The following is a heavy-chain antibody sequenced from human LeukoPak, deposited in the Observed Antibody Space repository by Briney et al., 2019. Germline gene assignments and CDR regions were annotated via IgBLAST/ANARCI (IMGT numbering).Heavy chain of an antibody. D-gene: IGHD4-23*01. V-gene: IGHV4-59*01. J-gene: IGHJ4*02. Sequence: PGGSLSLTCTISGGSISSYYWSWIRQPPGKGLEWIGYIYYSGSTNYNPSLKSRVTISVDTSKNQFSLKLSSVTAADTAVYYCASLTGGNVIDYWGQGTLVTVSS. CDR3: ASLTGGNVIDY. CDR1: GGSISSYY. CDR2: IYYSGST.